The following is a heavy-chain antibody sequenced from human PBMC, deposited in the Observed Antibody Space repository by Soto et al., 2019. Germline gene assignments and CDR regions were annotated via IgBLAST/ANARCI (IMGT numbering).Heavy chain of an antibody. CDR1: GFSLTTSGVG. V-gene: IGHV2-5*02. CDR3: AHGSGWLFDY. J-gene: IGHJ4*02. Sequence: QITLKESGPTLVKPTQPLTLTCTFSGFSLTTSGVGVGWIRQPPGKALEWLALLYWDDDNQYSPSLRNRLTLTKDTSKNQVVHTMTNMDPVDTATYYCAHGSGWLFDYWGQGTLVTVSS. CDR2: LYWDDDN. D-gene: IGHD6-19*01.